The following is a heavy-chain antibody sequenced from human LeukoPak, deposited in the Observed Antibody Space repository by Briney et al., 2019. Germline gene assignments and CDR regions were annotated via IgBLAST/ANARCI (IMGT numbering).Heavy chain of an antibody. CDR1: GFTFSSYE. CDR2: ISSSGSTI. Sequence: GGSLRLSCAASGFTFSSYEMNWVRQAPGKGLEWVSYISSSGSTIYYADSVKGRFTISRDNAKNSLYLQMNSLRAEDTAVYYCARSSEDFYGDYYFDYWGQGTLVTVSS. D-gene: IGHD4-17*01. CDR3: ARSSEDFYGDYYFDY. V-gene: IGHV3-48*03. J-gene: IGHJ4*02.